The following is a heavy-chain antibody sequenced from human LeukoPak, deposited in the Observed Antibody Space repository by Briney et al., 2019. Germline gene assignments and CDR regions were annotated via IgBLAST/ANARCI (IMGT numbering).Heavy chain of an antibody. CDR2: TSHSEST. V-gene: IGHV4-59*08. CDR3: AGHHPRNTVDF. J-gene: IGHJ4*02. Sequence: SETLSLTCTVSGGSISNYYWSWIRQPPGKGLEWIGYTSHSESTNYSPSLKSRVTISLDTSKNQFSLKLSSVTAADTAVYYCAGHHPRNTVDFWGQGTLVTVSS. CDR1: GGSISNYY. D-gene: IGHD2/OR15-2a*01.